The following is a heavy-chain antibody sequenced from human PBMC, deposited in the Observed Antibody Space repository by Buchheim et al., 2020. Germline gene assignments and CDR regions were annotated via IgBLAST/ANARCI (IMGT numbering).Heavy chain of an antibody. D-gene: IGHD2-15*01. Sequence: QVQLVQSGAEVKKPGSSEKVSCKASGDTFSSYAISWVRQAPGQGLEWMGGIIPIFGTANYAQKFQGRVTITAEKSTSTDYMELSSLRSEDTSVYYCATVAVTHTRTTSLFDYLGHGTL. CDR2: IIPIFGTA. CDR3: ATVAVTHTRTTSLFDY. V-gene: IGHV1-69*06. J-gene: IGHJ4*01. CDR1: GDTFSSYA.